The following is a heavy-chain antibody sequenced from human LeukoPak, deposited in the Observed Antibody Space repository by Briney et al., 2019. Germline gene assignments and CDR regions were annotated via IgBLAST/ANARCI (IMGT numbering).Heavy chain of an antibody. CDR3: AKRGAEVGASVAPGDY. CDR1: GFTFSSYA. Sequence: GGSLRLSCAASGFTFSSYAMSWVRQAPGKGLEWVSAISGSGGTTYYADSVKGRFTISRDNSKNTLYLQMNSLRAEDTAVYYCAKRGAEVGASVAPGDYWGQGTLLTVSS. V-gene: IGHV3-23*01. CDR2: ISGSGGTT. D-gene: IGHD1-26*01. J-gene: IGHJ4*02.